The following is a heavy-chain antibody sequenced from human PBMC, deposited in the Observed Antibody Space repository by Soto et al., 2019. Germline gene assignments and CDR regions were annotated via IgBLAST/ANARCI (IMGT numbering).Heavy chain of an antibody. CDR3: AREEKQLSRYGGDFDY. D-gene: IGHD3-16*01. CDR1: DGSVNTGNYY. Sequence: QVQLQESGPGLVKPSETLSLTCSVSDGSVNTGNYYWSWIRQPPGKGLEWIGHIYYIGTTNYNPTLKIRVTISVGSSKNQFSLKVTSVTAADTAVYFCAREEKQLSRYGGDFDYWGQGILVTVSS. J-gene: IGHJ4*02. CDR2: IYYIGTT. V-gene: IGHV4-61*01.